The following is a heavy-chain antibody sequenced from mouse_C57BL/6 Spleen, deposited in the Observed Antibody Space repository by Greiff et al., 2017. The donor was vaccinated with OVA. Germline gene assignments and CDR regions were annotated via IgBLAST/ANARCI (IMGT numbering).Heavy chain of an antibody. Sequence: VQLQQPGAELVKPGASVKMSCKASGYTFTSYWITWVKQRPGQGLEWIGDIYPGSGSTNYNEKFKSKATLTVDTSSSTAYMQLSSLTSEDSAVYYCARREYGSSYVDWYFGGWGTGTTVTVSS. CDR3: ARREYGSSYVDWYFGG. CDR1: GYTFTSYW. CDR2: IYPGSGST. D-gene: IGHD1-1*01. V-gene: IGHV1-55*01. J-gene: IGHJ1*03.